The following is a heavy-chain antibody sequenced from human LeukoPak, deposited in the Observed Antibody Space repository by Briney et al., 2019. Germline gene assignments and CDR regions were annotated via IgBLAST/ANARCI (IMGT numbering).Heavy chain of an antibody. CDR1: GYSINSGHY. CDR2: IHHSGTT. Sequence: SETQSLTCAVSGYSINSGHYWGWIRQPPGKGLEWIGSIHHSGTTYYNPSLKSRVTISGDTSKNQFSLKLTSVTATDTAVYYCARAAAADPKNWFDPWGQGTLVTVSS. CDR3: ARAAAADPKNWFDP. J-gene: IGHJ5*02. V-gene: IGHV4-38-2*01. D-gene: IGHD6-13*01.